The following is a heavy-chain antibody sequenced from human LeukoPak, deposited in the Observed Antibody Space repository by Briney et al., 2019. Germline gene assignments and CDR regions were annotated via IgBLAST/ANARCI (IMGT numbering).Heavy chain of an antibody. V-gene: IGHV3-23*01. CDR1: GFTFSNYW. J-gene: IGHJ4*02. CDR3: ASSLAALI. Sequence: PGGSLRLSCAASGFTFSNYWMHRVRQAPGKGLEWVSAISGSAGSTYYADSVKGRFTISRDNSKNTLYLQMNSLRAEDTAVYYCASSLAALIWGQGTLVTVPS. D-gene: IGHD6-25*01. CDR2: ISGSAGST.